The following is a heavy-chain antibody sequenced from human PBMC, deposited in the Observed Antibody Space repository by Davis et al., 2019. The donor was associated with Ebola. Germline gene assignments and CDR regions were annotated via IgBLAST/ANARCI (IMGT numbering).Heavy chain of an antibody. CDR3: AREAKYSSSDFDY. J-gene: IGHJ4*02. D-gene: IGHD6-6*01. CDR1: GYTFTSYY. CDR2: INPSGGST. V-gene: IGHV1-46*01. Sequence: AASVKVSCKASGYTFTSYYMHWVRQAPGQGLEWMGIINPSGGSTSYAQKFQGWVTMTRDTSISTAYMELSRLRSDDTAVYYCAREAKYSSSDFDYWGQGTLVTVS.